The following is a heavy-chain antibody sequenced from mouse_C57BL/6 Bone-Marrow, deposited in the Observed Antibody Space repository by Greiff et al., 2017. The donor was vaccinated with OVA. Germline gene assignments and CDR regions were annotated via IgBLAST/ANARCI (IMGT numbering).Heavy chain of an antibody. CDR3: ARDYYGSSYYFDY. CDR1: GYTFTDYN. Sequence: EVHLVESGPELVKPGASVKMSCKASGYTFTDYNMHWVKQSHGKSLEWIGYINPNNGGTSYNQKFKGKATLTVNKSSSTAYMELRSLTSEDSTVYYCARDYYGSSYYFDYWGQGTTLTVSS. CDR2: INPNNGGT. D-gene: IGHD1-1*01. V-gene: IGHV1-22*01. J-gene: IGHJ2*01.